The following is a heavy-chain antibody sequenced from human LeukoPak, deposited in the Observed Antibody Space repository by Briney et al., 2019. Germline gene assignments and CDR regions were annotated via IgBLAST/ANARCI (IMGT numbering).Heavy chain of an antibody. Sequence: SETLSLTCTVSGGSISSYYWSWIRLPPGKGLEWIGYLSKSGNTNYSPSLKSRVTVFGDTSKNQFSLNLRFVTAADTAVYFCARTQGWGTVRTGYYYGMDVWGQGTTVTVSS. D-gene: IGHD4-11*01. CDR1: GGSISSYY. CDR3: ARTQGWGTVRTGYYYGMDV. J-gene: IGHJ6*02. CDR2: LSKSGNT. V-gene: IGHV4-4*08.